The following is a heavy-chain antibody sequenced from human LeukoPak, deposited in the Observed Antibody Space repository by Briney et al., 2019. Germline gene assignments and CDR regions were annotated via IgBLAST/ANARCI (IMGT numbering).Heavy chain of an antibody. Sequence: GRSLRLSCAASGFTFSIYGMHWVRQAPGKGLEWVALMSADEINIYYADSVKGRFTISRDNSKNTLYLQMNSLRAGDTAVYYCARDRALWGIAAAGTKGFDYWGQGTLVTVSS. CDR3: ARDRALWGIAAAGTKGFDY. V-gene: IGHV3-30*03. D-gene: IGHD6-13*01. CDR1: GFTFSIYG. J-gene: IGHJ4*02. CDR2: MSADEINI.